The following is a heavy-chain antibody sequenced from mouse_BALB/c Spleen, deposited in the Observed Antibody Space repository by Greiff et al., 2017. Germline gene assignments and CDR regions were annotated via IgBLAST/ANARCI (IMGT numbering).Heavy chain of an antibody. CDR2: IWAGGST. D-gene: IGHD1-2*01. V-gene: IGHV2-9*02. CDR3: ARWTPLRLYYAMDY. J-gene: IGHJ4*01. CDR1: GFSLTSYG. Sequence: VKLVESGPGLVAPSQSLSITCTVSGFSLTSYGVHWVRQPPGKGLEWLGVIWAGGSTNYNSALMSRLSISKDNSKSQVFLKMNSLQTDDTAMYYCARWTPLRLYYAMDYWGQGTSVTVSS.